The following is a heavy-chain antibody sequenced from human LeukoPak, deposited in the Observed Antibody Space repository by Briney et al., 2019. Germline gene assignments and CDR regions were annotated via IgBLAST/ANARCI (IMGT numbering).Heavy chain of an antibody. D-gene: IGHD3-3*01. Sequence: SETLSLTCTVSGGSISSSSYYWGWIRQPPGKGLEWIGSIYYSGSTNYNPSLKSRVTMSVDTSKNQFSLKLSSVTAADTAVYYCAREVLVWSGYYTGFDYWGQGTLVTVSS. CDR1: GGSISSSSYY. CDR3: AREVLVWSGYYTGFDY. V-gene: IGHV4-39*07. J-gene: IGHJ4*02. CDR2: IYYSGST.